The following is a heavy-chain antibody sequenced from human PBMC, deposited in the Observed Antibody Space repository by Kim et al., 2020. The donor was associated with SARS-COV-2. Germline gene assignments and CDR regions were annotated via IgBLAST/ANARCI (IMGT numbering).Heavy chain of an antibody. CDR1: GFTFSNAW. V-gene: IGHV3-15*01. CDR3: TTLTYYDILTGSYYFDY. Sequence: GGSLRLSCAASGFTFSNAWMSWVRQAPGKGLEWVGRIKSKTDGGTTDYAAPVKGRFTISRDDSKSTLYLQMNSLKTEDTAVYYCTTLTYYDILTGSYYFDYWGQGTLVTVSS. D-gene: IGHD3-9*01. CDR2: IKSKTDGGTT. J-gene: IGHJ4*02.